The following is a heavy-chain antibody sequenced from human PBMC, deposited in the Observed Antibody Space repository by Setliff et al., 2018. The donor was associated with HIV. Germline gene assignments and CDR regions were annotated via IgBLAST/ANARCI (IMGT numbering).Heavy chain of an antibody. V-gene: IGHV4-39*01. CDR1: GGSISSSSYY. J-gene: IGHJ6*02. CDR3: ASRGYCSGGSCYVYYYYGMDV. CDR2: IYYSGST. Sequence: SETLSLTCTVSGGSISSSSYYWGWIRQPPGKGLEWIGSIYYSGSTYYNPSLKSRVTISVDTSKNRFSLKLSSVTAADTAVYYCASRGYCSGGSCYVYYYYGMDVWGQGTTVTVSS. D-gene: IGHD2-15*01.